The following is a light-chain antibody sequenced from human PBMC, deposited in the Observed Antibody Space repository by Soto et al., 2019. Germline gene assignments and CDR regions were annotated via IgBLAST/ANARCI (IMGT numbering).Light chain of an antibody. Sequence: QLVLTQPPSVSGAPGQRVTISCTGSSSNIGAGYDVHWYQQFPGTAPKLLIYVNTNRPSGVPDRFSGSKSGTSASLAITGLQAEDEADYYCQTYDSSLSGVVFGEGTQLTVL. CDR1: SSNIGAGYD. J-gene: IGLJ2*01. V-gene: IGLV1-40*01. CDR3: QTYDSSLSGVV. CDR2: VNT.